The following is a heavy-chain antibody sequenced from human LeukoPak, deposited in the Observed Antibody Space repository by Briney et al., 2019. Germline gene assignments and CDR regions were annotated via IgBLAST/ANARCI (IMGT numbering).Heavy chain of an antibody. CDR1: TGSIGRDY. Sequence: SETLSLTCTLSTGSIGRDYWSWLRQPPGKGLEWLGYIYYSGSTYYNPSLKSRVTISVDTSKNQFSLKLSSVTAADTAVYYCARAGIPPLAYYYGSGSYYFDYWGQGTLVTVSS. J-gene: IGHJ4*02. CDR3: ARAGIPPLAYYYGSGSYYFDY. CDR2: IYYSGST. D-gene: IGHD3-10*01. V-gene: IGHV4-59*06.